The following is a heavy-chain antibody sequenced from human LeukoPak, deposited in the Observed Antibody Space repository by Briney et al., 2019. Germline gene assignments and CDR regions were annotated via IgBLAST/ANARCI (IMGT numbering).Heavy chain of an antibody. J-gene: IGHJ5*02. Sequence: GGSLRLSCAASGFTFSSCWMSWVRRAPGKGLEWVADIKQDGSEKYYVDSVKGRFTISRDNAKNSLYLQMNSLRAEDTAVYYCARDGDYYGSGSYYSWFDPWGQGTLVTVSS. CDR2: IKQDGSEK. CDR1: GFTFSSCW. D-gene: IGHD3-10*01. V-gene: IGHV3-7*01. CDR3: ARDGDYYGSGSYYSWFDP.